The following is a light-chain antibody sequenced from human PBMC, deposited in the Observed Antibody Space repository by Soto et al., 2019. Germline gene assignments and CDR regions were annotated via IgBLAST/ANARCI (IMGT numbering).Light chain of an antibody. Sequence: DIQMTQSPSSLSASVGDRVTITCRASQTMSSYLNWYQQKPRKAPKLLIYAASSLQSGVPSRFSGSGSGTDFTLTISSLQPEDFATYYCQQSHGIPYTFGQGTKLEIK. CDR2: AAS. CDR3: QQSHGIPYT. J-gene: IGKJ2*01. CDR1: QTMSSY. V-gene: IGKV1-39*01.